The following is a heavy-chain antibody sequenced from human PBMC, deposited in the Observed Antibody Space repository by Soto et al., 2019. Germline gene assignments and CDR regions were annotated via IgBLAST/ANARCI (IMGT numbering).Heavy chain of an antibody. V-gene: IGHV4-30-4*01. Sequence: PSWTLSLTCTVSGGSISIGDYYWSWIRQPPGKGLEWIGYIYYSGSTYYNPSLKSRVTISVDTSKNQFSLKLSSVTAADTAVYYCARGAVRYCSGGSCYTNWFDPWGQGTLVTVSS. CDR1: GGSISIGDYY. CDR2: IYYSGST. CDR3: ARGAVRYCSGGSCYTNWFDP. D-gene: IGHD2-15*01. J-gene: IGHJ5*02.